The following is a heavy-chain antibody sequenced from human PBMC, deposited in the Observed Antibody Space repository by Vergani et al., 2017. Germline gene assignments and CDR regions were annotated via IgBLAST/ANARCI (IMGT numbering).Heavy chain of an antibody. D-gene: IGHD4-17*01. V-gene: IGHV3-21*01. J-gene: IGHJ3*02. CDR2: ISGSSSYI. CDR1: GFTFSSYT. CDR3: ARPSAPGDYDALDI. Sequence: EVQLVESGGGLVKPGGSLRLSCAASGFTFSSYTMNWVRQAPGKGLEWVSSISGSSSYIYYADSVKGRFTISRDNAKNSLYLQMNSLRAEDTAVYHCARPSAPGDYDALDIWGQGTMVTVSS.